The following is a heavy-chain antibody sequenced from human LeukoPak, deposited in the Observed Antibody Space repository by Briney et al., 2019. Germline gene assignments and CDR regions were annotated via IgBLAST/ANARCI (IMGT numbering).Heavy chain of an antibody. D-gene: IGHD5-18*01. J-gene: IGHJ6*03. V-gene: IGHV1-69*05. CDR1: GGTFSSYA. Sequence: SVKVSCKASGGTFSSYAISWVRQAPGQGLEWMGGIIPIFGTANYAQKFQGRVTITTDESTSTAYMELSSLRSEDTAVYYCARGPRYNYYYYYYMDVWGKGTTVTVSS. CDR2: IIPIFGTA. CDR3: ARGPRYNYYYYYYMDV.